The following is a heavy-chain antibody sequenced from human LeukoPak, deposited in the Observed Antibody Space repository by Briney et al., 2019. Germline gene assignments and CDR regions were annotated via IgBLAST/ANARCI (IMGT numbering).Heavy chain of an antibody. D-gene: IGHD6-19*01. CDR1: GYSITSGYY. J-gene: IGHJ4*02. V-gene: IGHV4-38-2*02. CDR2: IYHSGDT. CDR3: AKGTSSGWYYFDY. Sequence: PSETLSLTCIASGYSITSGYYWGWIRQPPGKGLEWIGRIYHSGDTYSNPSLKSRVTISVDTSKNQFSLKLDSVTAGDTAVYYCAKGTSSGWYYFDYWGQGTLVTVSS.